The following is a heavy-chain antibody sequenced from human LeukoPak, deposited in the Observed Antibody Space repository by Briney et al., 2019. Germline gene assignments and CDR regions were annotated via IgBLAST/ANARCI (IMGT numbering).Heavy chain of an antibody. CDR2: INPNSGAT. CDR3: AREVVASGFDY. J-gene: IGHJ4*02. Sequence: ASVKVSCKASGYTFTGYYMHWVRQAPGQGLEWAGWINPNSGATNYAQKFQVTVTMTRDTSISTAYMELSRLRSDDTAVYYCAREVVASGFDYWGQGTLVTVSS. D-gene: IGHD2-15*01. CDR1: GYTFTGYY. V-gene: IGHV1-2*02.